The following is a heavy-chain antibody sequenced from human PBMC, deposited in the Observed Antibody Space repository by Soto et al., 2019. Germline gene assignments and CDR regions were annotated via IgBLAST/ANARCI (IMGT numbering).Heavy chain of an antibody. CDR3: ARAPLVVAATPNFDY. CDR1: GGSFSGYY. CDR2: INHSGST. D-gene: IGHD2-15*01. V-gene: IGHV4-34*01. J-gene: IGHJ4*02. Sequence: SETLSLTCAVYGGSFSGYYWSWIRQPPGKGLEWIGEINHSGSTNYNPSLKSRVTISVDTSKNQFSLKLSSVTAADTAVYYCARAPLVVAATPNFDYWGQGTLVTVSS.